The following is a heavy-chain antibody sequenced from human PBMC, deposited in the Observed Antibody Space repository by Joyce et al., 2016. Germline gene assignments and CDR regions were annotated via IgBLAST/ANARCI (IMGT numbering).Heavy chain of an antibody. CDR2: IFSGGFT. J-gene: IGHJ5*02. CDR3: ARKIYSSGFAWFDP. D-gene: IGHD3-22*01. V-gene: IGHV3-53*01. CDR1: GLSVSNNY. Sequence: EVQLVESGGGLIRPGGSLRLSCEPSGLSVSNNYMTWVGQAPGKGLEWVSTIFSGGFTFYSESEKGRFTISRDNSKNAVHLQMNSLRDDDTAIYFCARKIYSSGFAWFDPWGQGTLVTVSS.